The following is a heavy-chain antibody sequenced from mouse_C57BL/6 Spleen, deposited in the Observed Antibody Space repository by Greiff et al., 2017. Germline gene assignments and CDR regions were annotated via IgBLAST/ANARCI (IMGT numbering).Heavy chain of an antibody. D-gene: IGHD2-4*01. CDR1: GYTFTSYW. Sequence: VMLVESGAELAKPGASVKLSCKASGYTFTSYWMHWVKQRPGQGLEWIGYINPSSGYTKYNQKFKDKATLTADKSSSTAYMQLSSLTYEDSAVYYCARPLYYDYDRFAYWGQGTLVTVSA. CDR3: ARPLYYDYDRFAY. V-gene: IGHV1-7*01. J-gene: IGHJ3*01. CDR2: INPSSGYT.